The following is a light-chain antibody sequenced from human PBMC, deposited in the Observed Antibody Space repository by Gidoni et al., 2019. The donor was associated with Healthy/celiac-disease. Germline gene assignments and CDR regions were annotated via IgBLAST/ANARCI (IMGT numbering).Light chain of an antibody. J-gene: IGLJ3*02. CDR2: EVS. Sequence: QSALTQPASVSGSPGQSITISCTGTSSAVGGYNYVSWYQQHPGKAPKLMIYEVSNRPSGVSNRFSGSQSGNTASLTISGLQAEDEADYYCSSYTSSSTWVFGGGTKLTVL. V-gene: IGLV2-14*01. CDR3: SSYTSSSTWV. CDR1: SSAVGGYNY.